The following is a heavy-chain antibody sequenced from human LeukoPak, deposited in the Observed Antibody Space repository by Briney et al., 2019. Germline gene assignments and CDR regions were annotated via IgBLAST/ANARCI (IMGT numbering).Heavy chain of an antibody. J-gene: IGHJ6*02. CDR2: ISYDGSNK. CDR1: GFTFSSYG. CDR3: AKVQLLPTYYYYYGMDV. V-gene: IGHV3-30*18. Sequence: GGSLRLSCAASGFTFSSYGMHWVRQAPGKGLEWVAVISYDGSNKYYAASVKGRFTISRDNSKNTLYLQMNSLRAEDTAVYYCAKVQLLPTYYYYYGMDVWGQGTTVTVSS. D-gene: IGHD2-15*01.